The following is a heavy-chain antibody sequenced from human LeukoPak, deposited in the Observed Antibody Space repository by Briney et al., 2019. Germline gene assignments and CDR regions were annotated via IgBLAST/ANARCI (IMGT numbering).Heavy chain of an antibody. Sequence: GESLQISCKGSGYSFSSYWIGWVRQLPGKGLEWMGIIYPGDSDTRYSPSFQGQVTMSADKSISTAYPQRSSLKASDTAMYYCARGQGVNYFDYWGQGTLVTVSS. CDR1: GYSFSSYW. J-gene: IGHJ4*02. D-gene: IGHD3-16*01. V-gene: IGHV5-51*01. CDR2: IYPGDSDT. CDR3: ARGQGVNYFDY.